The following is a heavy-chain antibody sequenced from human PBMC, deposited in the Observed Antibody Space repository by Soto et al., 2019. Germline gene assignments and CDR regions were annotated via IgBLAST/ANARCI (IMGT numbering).Heavy chain of an antibody. Sequence: EVQLLESGGGLVQPGGSLRLSCAASGFTFSSYAMSWVRQAPGKGLEWVSAISGSGGSTYYADSVKGRFTISRDNSKNTLYLQMNSLRAEDTAVYYCTNADYCGGGSCYSADYYYGMDVWGQGTTVTVSS. J-gene: IGHJ6*02. D-gene: IGHD2-15*01. CDR1: GFTFSSYA. CDR3: TNADYCGGGSCYSADYYYGMDV. CDR2: ISGSGGST. V-gene: IGHV3-23*01.